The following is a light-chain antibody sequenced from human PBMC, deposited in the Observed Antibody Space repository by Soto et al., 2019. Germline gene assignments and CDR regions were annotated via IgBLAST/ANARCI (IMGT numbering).Light chain of an antibody. V-gene: IGLV1-44*01. CDR3: SAWDDTIYGPV. Sequence: QSVLTQPPSASGTPGQRVAISCSGGNSNTGINPVNWYLHLPGTAPKLLIYNSNQRPSGVPDRFSGSKSGTSASLAISGLQSEDEADYFCSAWDDTIYGPVFGGGTKLTVL. CDR1: NSNTGINP. CDR2: NSN. J-gene: IGLJ2*01.